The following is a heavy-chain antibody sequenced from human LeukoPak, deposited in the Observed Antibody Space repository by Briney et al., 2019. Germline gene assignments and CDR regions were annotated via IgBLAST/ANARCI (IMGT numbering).Heavy chain of an antibody. CDR3: AKALYGTDV. CDR2: ISWNSGSI. Sequence: GRSLRLSCAASGFTFDDYAMHWVRQAPGKGLEWVSGISWNSGSIGYADSVKGRFTISRDNAKNSLYLQMNSLRAEDTALYYCAKALYGTDVWGQGTTVTVSS. J-gene: IGHJ6*02. CDR1: GFTFDDYA. V-gene: IGHV3-9*01.